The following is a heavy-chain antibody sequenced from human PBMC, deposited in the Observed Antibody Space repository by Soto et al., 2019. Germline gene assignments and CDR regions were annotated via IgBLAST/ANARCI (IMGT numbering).Heavy chain of an antibody. CDR2: ISYDGSNK. CDR1: GFTFSSYG. V-gene: IGHV3-30*18. D-gene: IGHD2-21*02. CDR3: AKGTAGWVVTAFDY. Sequence: QVQLVESGGGVVQPGRSLRLSCAASGFTFSSYGMHWVRQAPGKWLEWVAVISYDGSNKYYADSVKGRFTISRDNSKNTLYLQMNSLRAEDTAVYYCAKGTAGWVVTAFDYWGQGTLVTVSS. J-gene: IGHJ4*02.